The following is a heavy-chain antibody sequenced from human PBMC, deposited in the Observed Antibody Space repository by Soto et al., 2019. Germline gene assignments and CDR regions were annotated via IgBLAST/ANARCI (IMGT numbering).Heavy chain of an antibody. CDR1: GGTFSSYT. CDR3: ARGATAFGVVVYYFDY. V-gene: IGHV1-69*02. CDR2: IIPILGIA. Sequence: QVQLVQSGAEVKKPGSSVKVSCKASGGTFSSYTISWVRQAPGQGLEWMGRIIPILGIANYAQKFQGRVTITADQSTSTAYMELSSLRSEDTAVYYCARGATAFGVVVYYFDYWGQGTLVTVSS. D-gene: IGHD3-3*01. J-gene: IGHJ4*02.